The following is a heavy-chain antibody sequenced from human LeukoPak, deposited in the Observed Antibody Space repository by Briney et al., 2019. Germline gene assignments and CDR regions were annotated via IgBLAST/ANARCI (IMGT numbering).Heavy chain of an antibody. CDR1: GGSFSGYY. D-gene: IGHD5-18*01. CDR2: INHSGST. Sequence: SETLSLTCAVYGGSFSGYYWSWIRQPPGKGLEWIGEINHSGSTNYNPSLKSRVTISVDTSKNQFSLKMSSVTAADTAVYYCARSRGGYSYGSPGYYYYMDVWGKGTTVTISS. CDR3: ARSRGGYSYGSPGYYYYMDV. J-gene: IGHJ6*03. V-gene: IGHV4-34*01.